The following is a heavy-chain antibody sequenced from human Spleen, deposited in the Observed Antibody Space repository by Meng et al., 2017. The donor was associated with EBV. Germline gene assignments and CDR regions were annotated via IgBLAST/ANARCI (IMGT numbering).Heavy chain of an antibody. V-gene: IGHV3-74*01. CDR1: GFNLSPFG. D-gene: IGHD2/OR15-2a*01. CDR2: INDIGGIK. Sequence: EVELEESGGSLVHPCGSRGLSFAVSGFNLSPFGIHWVLQVPGKGLVWGARINDIGGIKTCADFVKGRFTISRDNPGNTLYLQMNSLRAEDTGVYFCPRVLAGPFDDWGQGTLVTVSS. CDR3: PRVLAGPFDD. J-gene: IGHJ4*02.